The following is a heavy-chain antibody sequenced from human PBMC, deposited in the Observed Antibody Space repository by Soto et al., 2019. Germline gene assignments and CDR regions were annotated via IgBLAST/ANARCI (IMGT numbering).Heavy chain of an antibody. J-gene: IGHJ3*02. D-gene: IGHD6-13*01. CDR3: ARDPEQQLADDAFDI. Sequence: PGGSLRLSCAASGFTFSSYGMHWVRQAPGKGLEWVAVIWYDGSNKYYADSVKGRFTISRDNSKNTLYLQMNSLRAEDTAVYYCARDPEQQLADDAFDIWGQGTMVTVS. V-gene: IGHV3-33*01. CDR1: GFTFSSYG. CDR2: IWYDGSNK.